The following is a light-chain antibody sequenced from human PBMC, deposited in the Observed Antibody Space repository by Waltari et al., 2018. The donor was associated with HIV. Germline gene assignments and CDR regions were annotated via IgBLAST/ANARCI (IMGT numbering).Light chain of an antibody. CDR1: SSNIGAGYD. Sequence: QSVLTQPPSVSGAPGQRVTISCTGSSSNIGAGYDVHWYQQVPGTAPKLLIYGNNNPPSGVPDRFSAAKSGASPSLAITGLQAEDEADYYCQSYDSSLTGSVFGGGTKLTVL. CDR3: QSYDSSLTGSV. V-gene: IGLV1-40*01. CDR2: GNN. J-gene: IGLJ2*01.